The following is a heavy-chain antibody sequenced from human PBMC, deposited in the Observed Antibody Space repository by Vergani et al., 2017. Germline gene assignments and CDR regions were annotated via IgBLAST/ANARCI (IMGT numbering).Heavy chain of an antibody. Sequence: QVQLVQSGAEVKKPGSSVKVSCKASGGTFSSYTISWVRQAPGQGLEWMGRIIPILGIANYAQKFQGRVTITADKSTSTAYMELSSLRSEATAVYYCASGGYSYGYYDNYWGQGTLVTVSS. CDR2: IIPILGIA. D-gene: IGHD5-18*01. CDR3: ASGGYSYGYYDNY. V-gene: IGHV1-69*02. J-gene: IGHJ4*02. CDR1: GGTFSSYT.